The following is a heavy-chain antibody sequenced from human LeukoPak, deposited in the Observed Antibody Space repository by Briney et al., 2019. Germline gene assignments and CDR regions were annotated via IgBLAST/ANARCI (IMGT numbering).Heavy chain of an antibody. CDR1: GFTVSSNY. D-gene: IGHD3-10*01. Sequence: GGSLRLSCAASGFTVSSNYMSWVRRAPGKGLEWVSVIYSGGSTYYADSVKGRFTISRDNSKNTLYLQMNSLRAEDTAVYYCARDLGNYYGSGSYGNWFDPWGQGTLVTVSS. V-gene: IGHV3-53*01. J-gene: IGHJ5*02. CDR3: ARDLGNYYGSGSYGNWFDP. CDR2: IYSGGST.